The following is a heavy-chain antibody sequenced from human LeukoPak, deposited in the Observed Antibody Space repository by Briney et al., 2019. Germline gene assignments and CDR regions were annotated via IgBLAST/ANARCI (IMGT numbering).Heavy chain of an antibody. CDR2: INHSGIT. Sequence: SETLSLTCAVYGGSFSGYYWSWIRQSPGKGLEWSGEINHSGITNYNPSLKSRVTISVETSKNQFSLKRNCVTAADTAVYYCARRRQYASSLFWNFDLWGRGTLVTVSS. V-gene: IGHV4-34*01. D-gene: IGHD6-6*01. CDR3: ARRRQYASSLFWNFDL. J-gene: IGHJ2*01. CDR1: GGSFSGYY.